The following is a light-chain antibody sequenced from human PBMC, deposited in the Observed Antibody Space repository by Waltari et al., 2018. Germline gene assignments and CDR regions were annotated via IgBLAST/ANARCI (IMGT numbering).Light chain of an antibody. Sequence: EIVMTQSPDSLAVSMGERATINCKSSQRVLYRSNNKNYLAWYQQKPGQPPKLLIYWASTRESGVPDRFSGSGSGTDFTLTISSLQAEDVAVYYCQQYYSTPPYAFGQGTKLEIK. CDR2: WAS. CDR1: QRVLYRSNNKNY. J-gene: IGKJ2*01. V-gene: IGKV4-1*01. CDR3: QQYYSTPPYA.